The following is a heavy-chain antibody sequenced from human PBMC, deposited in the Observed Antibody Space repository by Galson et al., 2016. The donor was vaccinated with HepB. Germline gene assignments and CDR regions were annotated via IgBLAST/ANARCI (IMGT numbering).Heavy chain of an antibody. CDR3: VRDNDWAFDY. Sequence: SLRLSCAASGFTFSNYAMNWVRQAPGKGLEWVPHNNRDSRLIDYADSVKGRFTVSRDNGKNSLFLQMDGLRAEDTAVYYCVRDNDWAFDYWGQGILVTVSS. J-gene: IGHJ4*02. CDR1: GFTFSNYA. CDR2: NNRDSRLI. V-gene: IGHV3-48*01. D-gene: IGHD1-1*01.